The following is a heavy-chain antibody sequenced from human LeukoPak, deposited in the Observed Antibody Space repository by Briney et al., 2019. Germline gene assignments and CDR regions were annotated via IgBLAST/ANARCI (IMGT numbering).Heavy chain of an antibody. CDR3: ARDGSECSSTSCWNYYMDV. CDR2: LWSHGRSE. D-gene: IGHD2-2*01. Sequence: GGSLRLSCAASGFTLRSHGMRWVRQAPGKGLEGVAVLWSHGRSEYYADSVKGRFSISRDTSRSTVYLQMNSLRAEDTAVYYCARDGSECSSTSCWNYYMDVWGKGTTVTVSS. V-gene: IGHV3-33*01. J-gene: IGHJ6*03. CDR1: GFTLRSHG.